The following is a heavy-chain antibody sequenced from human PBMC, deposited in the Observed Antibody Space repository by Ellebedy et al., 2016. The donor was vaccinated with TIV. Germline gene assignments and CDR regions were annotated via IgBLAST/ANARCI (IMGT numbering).Heavy chain of an antibody. CDR3: VGSTQSSRWYGPFDY. D-gene: IGHD6-19*01. Sequence: GESLKISCAASGFTFSSLAMNWVRQAPGKGLEWVSGISGSVGTTYYTASVKGQFTISRDNSKNTLYLQINSLRVEDTAKYYCVGSTQSSRWYGPFDYWGQGTLVTVSS. J-gene: IGHJ4*02. CDR1: GFTFSSLA. V-gene: IGHV3-23*01. CDR2: ISGSVGTT.